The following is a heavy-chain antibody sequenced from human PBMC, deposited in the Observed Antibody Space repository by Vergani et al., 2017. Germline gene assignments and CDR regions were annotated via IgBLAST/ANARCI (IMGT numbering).Heavy chain of an antibody. CDR3: AREERSNTSPFVGD. V-gene: IGHV3-23*01. Sequence: EVQLLESGGGLVQPGGSLRLTCAASEFTFSNSAMSWVRQTSGKGLEWVSAISGHGDRTYYADSVKGRFTISRDNSKNTVYLQMNSLKAEDRATYYCAREERSNTSPFVGDWGQGTLVTV. CDR2: ISGHGDRT. D-gene: IGHD2/OR15-2a*01. J-gene: IGHJ4*02. CDR1: EFTFSNSA.